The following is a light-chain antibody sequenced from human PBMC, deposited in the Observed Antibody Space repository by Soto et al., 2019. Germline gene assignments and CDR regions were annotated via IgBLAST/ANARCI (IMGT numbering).Light chain of an antibody. J-gene: IGLJ1*01. CDR3: RSYTSSLKLAV. Sequence: QSALTQPASVSGSPGQSITIFCTGTSSDVGGYNYVSWYQQHPGSTPKLMIYDVSSRASGVSNRLSGSKSGNTASLNISGLQAEDEAAYYCRSYTSSLKLAVVGSGTKVTVL. V-gene: IGLV2-14*03. CDR1: SSDVGGYNY. CDR2: DVS.